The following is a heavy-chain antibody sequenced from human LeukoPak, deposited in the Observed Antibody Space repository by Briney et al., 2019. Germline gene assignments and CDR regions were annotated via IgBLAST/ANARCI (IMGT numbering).Heavy chain of an antibody. CDR3: ARGSSSWYDY. J-gene: IGHJ4*02. Sequence: GGSLRLSCAASGFTFSSYSMNWVRQAPGKGLEWVSSISSSSSYIYYADSVKGRFTIARDNAKNSLYLQMNSLRAEDTAVYYCARGSSSWYDYWGQGTLVTVSS. CDR2: ISSSSSYI. V-gene: IGHV3-21*01. D-gene: IGHD6-13*01. CDR1: GFTFSSYS.